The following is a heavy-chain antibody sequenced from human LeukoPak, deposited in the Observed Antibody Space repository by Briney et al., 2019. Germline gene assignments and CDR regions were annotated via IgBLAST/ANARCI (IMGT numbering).Heavy chain of an antibody. J-gene: IGHJ3*02. Sequence: GRSLRLSCAASGFTVSSYAMHWVRQAPGKGLEWVAVVSYDGTNKYYADSVKGRFTISRDNSKNMLYLQMNSLRAEDTAVYYCAREEMATIWSSNRNAFDIWGPGTMVTVSS. CDR2: VSYDGTNK. CDR1: GFTVSSYA. D-gene: IGHD5-24*01. V-gene: IGHV3-30-3*01. CDR3: AREEMATIWSSNRNAFDI.